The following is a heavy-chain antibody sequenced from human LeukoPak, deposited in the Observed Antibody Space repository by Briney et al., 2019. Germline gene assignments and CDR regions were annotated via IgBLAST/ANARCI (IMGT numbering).Heavy chain of an antibody. Sequence: ASVKVSCKASGYTFTSYSITWVRQAPGQGLEWMGWISPYIGNTKYAQHFQGRVTLTTDTLTSTAYMELSSLRSEDTAVYYCATAIPRRDDFWSGYYPPYYFDYWGQGTLVTVSS. CDR1: GYTFTSYS. CDR2: ISPYIGNT. CDR3: ATAIPRRDDFWSGYYPPYYFDY. J-gene: IGHJ4*02. D-gene: IGHD3-3*01. V-gene: IGHV1-18*01.